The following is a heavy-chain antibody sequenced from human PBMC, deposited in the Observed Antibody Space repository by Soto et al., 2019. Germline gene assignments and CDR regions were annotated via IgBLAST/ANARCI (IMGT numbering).Heavy chain of an antibody. Sequence: EVQLLESGGGLVQPGGSLRLSCAASGFTFSSYAMSWVRQAPGKGLEWVSALSGSGGSTYYADSVKGRFTISRDNSKNTLYLQMDRLRAEDKAVYFWAKLAVVVVASGAFDIWGPGTMVTGSS. CDR1: GFTFSSYA. CDR3: AKLAVVVVASGAFDI. J-gene: IGHJ3*02. V-gene: IGHV3-23*01. CDR2: LSGSGGST. D-gene: IGHD2-15*01.